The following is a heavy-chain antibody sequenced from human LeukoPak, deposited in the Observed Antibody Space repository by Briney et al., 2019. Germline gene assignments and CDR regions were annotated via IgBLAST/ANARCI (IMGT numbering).Heavy chain of an antibody. Sequence: SETLSLTCAVYGGSFSGYYWSWIRQPPGKGLEWIGEINDSGSTNYNPSLKSRVSISVDTSKKQFSLKLSSVTAADTAVYYCARDLMADYSLDYWGQGTLVTVSS. CDR1: GGSFSGYY. V-gene: IGHV4-34*01. D-gene: IGHD4-11*01. CDR2: INDSGST. CDR3: ARDLMADYSLDY. J-gene: IGHJ4*02.